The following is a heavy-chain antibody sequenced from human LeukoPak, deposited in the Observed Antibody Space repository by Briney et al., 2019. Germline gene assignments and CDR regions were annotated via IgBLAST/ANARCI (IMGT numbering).Heavy chain of an antibody. CDR2: IKQDGSEK. CDR1: GFTFSSYW. CDR3: ARDRLDPYYYHGMDV. J-gene: IGHJ6*02. V-gene: IGHV3-7*01. D-gene: IGHD6-19*01. Sequence: GGSLRLSCAASGFTFSSYWMSWVRQAPGKGLEWVANIKQDGSEKYYVDSVKGRFTISRDNAKNSLYLQMNSLRAEDTAAYYCARDRLDPYYYHGMDVWGQGTTVTVSS.